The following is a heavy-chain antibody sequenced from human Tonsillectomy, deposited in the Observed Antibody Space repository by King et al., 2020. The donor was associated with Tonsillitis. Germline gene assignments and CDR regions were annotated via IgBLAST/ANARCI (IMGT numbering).Heavy chain of an antibody. CDR2: RSGTGGRT. D-gene: IGHD1-26*01. CDR3: AKESWVSPRAGLEY. CDR1: GFTFSNYA. V-gene: IGHV3-23*04. Sequence: VQLVESGGGLVQPGGSLRLSCAASGFTFSNYAMTWVRQAPGKGLEWVSSRSGTGGRTYYADSVKGRFTITRDNSKNTLYLQMNSLRAEDTAVYYCAKESWVSPRAGLEYWGQGTLVTVSS. J-gene: IGHJ4*02.